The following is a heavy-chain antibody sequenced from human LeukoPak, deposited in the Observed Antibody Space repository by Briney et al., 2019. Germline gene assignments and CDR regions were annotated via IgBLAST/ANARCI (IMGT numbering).Heavy chain of an antibody. D-gene: IGHD3-10*01. V-gene: IGHV3-48*03. J-gene: IGHJ4*02. Sequence: PGVSLRLSCAASGFTFSSYEMNWVRQAPGKGLEWVSYISSSGSTIYYADSVKGRFTISRDNAKNSLYLQMNSLRAEDTAVYYCARGLLWFGELSFDYWGQGTLVTVSS. CDR2: ISSSGSTI. CDR1: GFTFSSYE. CDR3: ARGLLWFGELSFDY.